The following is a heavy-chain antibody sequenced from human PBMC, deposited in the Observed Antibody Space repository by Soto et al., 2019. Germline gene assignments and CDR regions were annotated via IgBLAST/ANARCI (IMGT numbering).Heavy chain of an antibody. D-gene: IGHD5-18*01. Sequence: QVQLQESGPGLVKPSETLSLTCIVSGGSISNYYWSWIRQPPGKGLEWIGYIYYSGSTNYNPSLPSRVTISVDTSKNQFSLKLSSVPAADTAVYYCARHRSSYGVYYFDYWGQGTLVTVSS. V-gene: IGHV4-59*08. CDR1: GGSISNYY. CDR3: ARHRSSYGVYYFDY. J-gene: IGHJ4*02. CDR2: IYYSGST.